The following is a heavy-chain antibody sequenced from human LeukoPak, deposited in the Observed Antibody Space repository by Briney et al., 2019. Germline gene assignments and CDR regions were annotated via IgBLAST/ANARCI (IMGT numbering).Heavy chain of an antibody. J-gene: IGHJ6*02. Sequence: ASVKVSCKASGYTFTSYYMHWVRQAPGQGLEWMGIINPSGGSTSYAQKFQGRVTMTRDTSTSTVCMELSSLRSEDTAVYYCARGRKMVVTASYYGMDVWGQGTTVTVSS. D-gene: IGHD2-21*02. CDR1: GYTFTSYY. CDR3: ARGRKMVVTASYYGMDV. CDR2: INPSGGST. V-gene: IGHV1-46*01.